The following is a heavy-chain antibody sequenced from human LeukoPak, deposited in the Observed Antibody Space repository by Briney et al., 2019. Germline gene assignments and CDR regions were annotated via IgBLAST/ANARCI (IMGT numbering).Heavy chain of an antibody. Sequence: SETLSLTCTVSGDSMNNYYWSWLRQPAGKGLEWIGRIYTSGNTNYNPSLKSRVTMSVDTSNNQFSLKLSSVTAADTAVYYCARGGYGKFDYWGQGTLVSVSS. CDR2: IYTSGNT. CDR3: ARGGYGKFDY. V-gene: IGHV4-4*07. CDR1: GDSMNNYY. J-gene: IGHJ4*02. D-gene: IGHD3-16*01.